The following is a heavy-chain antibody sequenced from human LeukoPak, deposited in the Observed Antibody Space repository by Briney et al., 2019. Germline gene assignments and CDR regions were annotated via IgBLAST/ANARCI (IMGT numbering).Heavy chain of an antibody. V-gene: IGHV3-30-3*01. D-gene: IGHD2-2*02. J-gene: IGHJ4*02. CDR3: ARDVRDCSSTSCYTLRY. CDR2: ISYDGSNK. CDR1: GFTFSSYA. Sequence: GRSLRLSCAASGFTFSSYAMHWVRQAPGKGLEWVAVISYDGSNKYYADSVKGRFTISRDNSKNTLYLQMNSLRAEDTAVYYCARDVRDCSSTSCYTLRYWGQGTLVTVSS.